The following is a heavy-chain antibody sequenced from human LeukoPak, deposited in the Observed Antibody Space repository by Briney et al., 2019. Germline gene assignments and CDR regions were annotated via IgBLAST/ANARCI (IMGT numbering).Heavy chain of an antibody. Sequence: GASVKVSCKASGGTFSSYAISWVRQAPGQGLEWMGWISAYNGNTNYAQKLQGRVTMTTDTSTSTAYMELRSLRSDDTAVYYCARAIPTYYDFWSGVYYFDYWGQGTLVTVSS. J-gene: IGHJ4*02. CDR1: GGTFSSYA. CDR2: ISAYNGNT. V-gene: IGHV1-18*01. CDR3: ARAIPTYYDFWSGVYYFDY. D-gene: IGHD3-3*01.